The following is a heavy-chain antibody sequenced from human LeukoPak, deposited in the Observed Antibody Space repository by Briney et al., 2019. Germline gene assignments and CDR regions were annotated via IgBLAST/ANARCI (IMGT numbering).Heavy chain of an antibody. CDR1: GFTFSDYY. Sequence: GGSLRLSCAASGFTFSDYYMSWIRQAPGKGLEWVSYISSSGSTIYYADSVKGRFTISRDNAKNSLSLQMNSLRAEDTAVYYCARDRLLRYFDGMDVWGQGTTVTVSS. D-gene: IGHD3-9*01. CDR3: ARDRLLRYFDGMDV. J-gene: IGHJ6*02. V-gene: IGHV3-11*04. CDR2: ISSSGSTI.